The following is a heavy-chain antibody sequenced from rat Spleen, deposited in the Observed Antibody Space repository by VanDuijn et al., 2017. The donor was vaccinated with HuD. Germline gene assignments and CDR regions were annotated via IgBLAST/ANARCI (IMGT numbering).Heavy chain of an antibody. CDR2: ISTGGGST. J-gene: IGHJ2*01. D-gene: IGHD1-12*02. V-gene: IGHV5-27*01. CDR1: GFTFSDYN. CDR3: TTEGDGSYTPFDY. Sequence: EVQLVESGGGLVQPGRSLKLSCAASGFTFSDYNMAWVRQAPTKGLEWVAYISTGGGSTYYRDSVKGRFTISRDNAKSTLYLQMDSLRSEDTATYYCTTEGDGSYTPFDYWGQGVMVTVSS.